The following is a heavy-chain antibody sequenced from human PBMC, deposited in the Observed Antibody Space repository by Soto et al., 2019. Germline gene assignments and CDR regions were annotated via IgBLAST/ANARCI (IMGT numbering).Heavy chain of an antibody. J-gene: IGHJ4*02. CDR1: GFTFSSYA. V-gene: IGHV3-30-3*01. CDR3: ARDLSSLAMAPDY. D-gene: IGHD5-18*01. CDR2: ISYDGSNK. Sequence: PGGSLRLSCAASGFTFSSYAMHWVRQAPGKGLEWVAVISYDGSNKYYADSVKGRFTISRDSSKNTLYLQMNSLRAEDTAVYYCARDLSSLAMAPDYWGQGTLVTVSS.